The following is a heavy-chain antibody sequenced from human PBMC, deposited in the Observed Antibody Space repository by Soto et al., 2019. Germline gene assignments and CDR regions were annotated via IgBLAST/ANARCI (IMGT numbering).Heavy chain of an antibody. J-gene: IGHJ3*02. Sequence: GGGPRLPRAAPGFHRSNLAIRRGRHAPGKGLEWVSGITISGGTTYYADSVKGRFTISRDNSKNTLYLQMNSLRAEDTALYYCAKQAGQLANDAFDIWGQGTMVTVSS. CDR1: GFHRSNLA. CDR2: ITISGGTT. V-gene: IGHV3-23*01. D-gene: IGHD6-13*01. CDR3: AKQAGQLANDAFDI.